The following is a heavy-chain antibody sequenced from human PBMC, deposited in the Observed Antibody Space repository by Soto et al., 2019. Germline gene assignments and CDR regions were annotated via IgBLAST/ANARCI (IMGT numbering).Heavy chain of an antibody. CDR2: IIPIFGTA. CDR1: GGTFSSYA. V-gene: IGHV1-69*01. Sequence: QVQLVQSGAEVKKPGSSVKVCCKASGGTFSSYAISWVRQAPGQGLEWMGGIIPIFGTANYAQKFQGRVTITADESTSTAYMELSSLRSEDTAVYYCARVLGYCSGGSCYSPDYYYYGMDVWGQGTTVTVSS. J-gene: IGHJ6*02. D-gene: IGHD2-15*01. CDR3: ARVLGYCSGGSCYSPDYYYYGMDV.